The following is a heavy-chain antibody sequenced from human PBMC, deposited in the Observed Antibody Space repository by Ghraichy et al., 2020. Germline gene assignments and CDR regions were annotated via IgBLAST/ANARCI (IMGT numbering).Heavy chain of an antibody. V-gene: IGHV4-34*01. CDR3: ATLGGGLATSTAWATVNYFDY. Sequence: SETLSLTCAVYGGPFSGYYWSWIRQPPGKGLEWIGQINHEGITDYNPSLKSRVTISLDRSQDQFSLKLTSVTGADTAVYYCATLGGGLATSTAWATVNYFDYWGQGTLVTVSS. CDR2: INHEGIT. J-gene: IGHJ4*02. D-gene: IGHD1-26*01. CDR1: GGPFSGYY.